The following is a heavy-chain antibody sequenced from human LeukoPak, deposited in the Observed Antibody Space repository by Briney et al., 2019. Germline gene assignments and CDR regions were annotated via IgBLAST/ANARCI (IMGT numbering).Heavy chain of an antibody. V-gene: IGHV1-2*02. D-gene: IGHD3-10*01. CDR1: GYTFTGYY. CDR3: ARDSGSSGITFWYY. J-gene: IGHJ4*02. CDR2: INPSSGGT. Sequence: EASVKVSCKASGYTFTGYYMHWVRQAPGQGLEWMGWINPSSGGTNYAQNFQGRVTMTRDKSISTAYMELSRLTSDDTAVYYCARDSGSSGITFWYYWGQGTLVTVSS.